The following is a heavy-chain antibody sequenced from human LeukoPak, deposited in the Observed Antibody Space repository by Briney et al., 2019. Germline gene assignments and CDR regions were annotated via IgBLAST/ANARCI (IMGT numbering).Heavy chain of an antibody. V-gene: IGHV3-23*01. CDR3: AKDRINYCGSGSYPGMDV. CDR2: ISGSGGST. Sequence: GGSLRLSCAASGFTFSSYAMSWVRQAPGKGLEWVSAISGSGGSTYYADSVKGRFTISRDNSKNTLYLQMNSLRAEDTAVYYCAKDRINYCGSGSYPGMDVWGQGTTVTVSS. CDR1: GFTFSSYA. D-gene: IGHD3-10*01. J-gene: IGHJ6*02.